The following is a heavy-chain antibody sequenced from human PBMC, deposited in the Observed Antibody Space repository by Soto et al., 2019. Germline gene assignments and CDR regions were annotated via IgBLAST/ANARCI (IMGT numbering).Heavy chain of an antibody. D-gene: IGHD5-18*01. CDR2: IIPIFGTA. CDR1: GGTFSSYA. V-gene: IGHV1-69*13. J-gene: IGHJ3*02. CDR3: ATTIQTARGAFDI. Sequence: GPSVKVSCKASGGTFSSYAISWVRQAPGQGLEWMGGIIPIFGTANYAQKFQGRVTITADESTSTAYMELSSLRSEDTAVYYCATTIQTARGAFDIWGQGTMVTVS.